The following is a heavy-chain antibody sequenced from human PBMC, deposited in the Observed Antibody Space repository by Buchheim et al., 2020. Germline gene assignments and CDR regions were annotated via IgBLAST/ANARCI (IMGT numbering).Heavy chain of an antibody. D-gene: IGHD5-18*01. CDR2: IWYDGSNK. V-gene: IGHV3-33*01. Sequence: QVQLVESGGGVVQPGRSLRLSCAASGFTFSSYGMHWVRQAPGKGLEWVAVIWYDGSNKYYADSVKGRFTISRDNSKNRLYLQMNSLRAEDTAVYYCARDGGYSYGYSFGYWGQGTL. J-gene: IGHJ4*02. CDR3: ARDGGYSYGYSFGY. CDR1: GFTFSSYG.